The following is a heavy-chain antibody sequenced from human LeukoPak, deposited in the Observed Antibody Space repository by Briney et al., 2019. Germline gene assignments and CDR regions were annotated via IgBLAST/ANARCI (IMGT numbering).Heavy chain of an antibody. J-gene: IGHJ5*02. V-gene: IGHV1-46*01. Sequence: PGGSLRLSCAASGYTFTSYYMHWVRQAPGQGLEWMGIINPSGGSTSYAQKFQGRVTMTRDTSTSTVYMELSSLRSEDTAVYYCARDLPLNWNPPHQKGWFDPWGQGTLVTVSS. D-gene: IGHD1-20*01. CDR2: INPSGGST. CDR1: GYTFTSYY. CDR3: ARDLPLNWNPPHQKGWFDP.